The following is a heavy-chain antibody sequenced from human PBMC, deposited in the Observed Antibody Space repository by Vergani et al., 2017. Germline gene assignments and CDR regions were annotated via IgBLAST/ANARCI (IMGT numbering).Heavy chain of an antibody. J-gene: IGHJ6*02. CDR3: SRGGRIGGFWGMDV. D-gene: IGHD3-3*01. CDR1: GYIFTSYA. CDR2: IDTNTGNP. Sequence: QVQLVQSGSELKKPGASVKVSCKASGYIFTSYAMNWVRQAPGQGLECLGWIDTNTGNPTYAQGFTGRFVFSLDTSVSTAYLQISSLKAEDTAVYYCSRGGRIGGFWGMDVWSQGTTVTVSS. V-gene: IGHV7-4-1*02.